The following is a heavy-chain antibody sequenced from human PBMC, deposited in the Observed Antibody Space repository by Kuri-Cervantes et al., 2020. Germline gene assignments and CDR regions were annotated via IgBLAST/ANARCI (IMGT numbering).Heavy chain of an antibody. CDR2: ISYDGSNK. Sequence: GGSLRLSCAASGFTFSSYAMHWVRQAPGKGLEWVAVISYDGSNKYYADSVKGRFTISRDNSKNTLYLQMNSLRAEDTAVYCCASGPPYDFWSGYYYYYYGMDVWGQGTTVTVSS. J-gene: IGHJ6*02. V-gene: IGHV3-30*14. CDR1: GFTFSSYA. CDR3: ASGPPYDFWSGYYYYYYGMDV. D-gene: IGHD3-3*01.